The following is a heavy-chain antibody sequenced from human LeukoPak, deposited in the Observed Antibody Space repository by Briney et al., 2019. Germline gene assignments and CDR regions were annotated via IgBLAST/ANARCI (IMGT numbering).Heavy chain of an antibody. CDR2: ISWNSGSI. CDR1: GFTFDDYA. D-gene: IGHD1-26*01. CDR3: AKDTGTGGHGSYNAFDI. J-gene: IGHJ3*02. Sequence: PGGSLSLSCAASGFTFDDYAMHWVRQAPGKGLDWVSGISWNSGSIGYADSAKGRFTISRDNAKNSLYLQMNSLRAEDMALYYCAKDTGTGGHGSYNAFDIWGQGTMVTVSS. V-gene: IGHV3-9*03.